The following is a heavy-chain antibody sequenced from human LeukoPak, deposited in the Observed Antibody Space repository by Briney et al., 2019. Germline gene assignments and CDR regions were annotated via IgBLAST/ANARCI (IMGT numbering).Heavy chain of an antibody. V-gene: IGHV4-34*01. CDR2: INHSGST. D-gene: IGHD4-23*01. CDR3: ARGQLVTPDFDY. Sequence: PSETLSLTCAVYGGSFSEYYWSWIRQPPGKGVEWIGEINHSGSTNYNPSLKSRVTISADTSKDQFSLKLNSVTAADTAVYYCARGQLVTPDFDYWGQGTLVTVSS. CDR1: GGSFSEYY. J-gene: IGHJ4*02.